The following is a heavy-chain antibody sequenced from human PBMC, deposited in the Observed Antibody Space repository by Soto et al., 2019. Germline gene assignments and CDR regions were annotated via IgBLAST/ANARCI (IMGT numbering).Heavy chain of an antibody. CDR2: ISGSGGST. J-gene: IGHJ4*02. CDR1: GFTFSSYA. V-gene: IGHV3-23*01. Sequence: GGSPRLSCAASGFTFSSYAMSWVRQAPGKGLEWVSAISGSGGSTYYADSVKGRFTISRDNSKNTLYLQMNSLRAEDTAVYYCAKDPRDYDFWSGYYRASYFDYWGQGTLVTVSS. CDR3: AKDPRDYDFWSGYYRASYFDY. D-gene: IGHD3-3*01.